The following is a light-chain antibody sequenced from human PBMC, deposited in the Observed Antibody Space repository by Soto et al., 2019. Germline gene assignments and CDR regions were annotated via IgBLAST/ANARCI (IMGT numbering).Light chain of an antibody. CDR1: ISDVGSYNY. CDR3: SSYAGSSNV. CDR2: EVN. V-gene: IGLV2-8*01. J-gene: IGLJ1*01. Sequence: QSVLTQPPSSSGSPGQSVAISCTGTISDVGSYNYVSWYQQHPGKAPKLMIYEVNKRPSGVPDRFSGSKSGNTASLTVSGLQAEDEADYYCSSYAGSSNVFGTGTKVTVL.